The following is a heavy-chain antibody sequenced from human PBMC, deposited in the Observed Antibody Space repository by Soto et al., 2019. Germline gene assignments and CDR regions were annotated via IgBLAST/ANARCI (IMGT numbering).Heavy chain of an antibody. D-gene: IGHD5-12*01. Sequence: PSETLSLTCTVSGGSISSSSYYWGWIRQPPGKGLEWIGSIYYSGSTYYNPSLKSRVTISVDTSKNQFSLKLSSVTAADTAVYYCARRVIVATIPNDYYFDYWGQGTLVTAPQ. V-gene: IGHV4-39*01. CDR2: IYYSGST. CDR1: GGSISSSSYY. CDR3: ARRVIVATIPNDYYFDY. J-gene: IGHJ4*02.